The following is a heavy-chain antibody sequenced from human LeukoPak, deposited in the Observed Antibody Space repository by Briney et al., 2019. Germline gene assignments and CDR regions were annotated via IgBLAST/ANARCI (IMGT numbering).Heavy chain of an antibody. D-gene: IGHD6-19*01. CDR2: IYTGGST. CDR1: GASISSYY. J-gene: IGHJ4*02. Sequence: SETLSLTCTVSGASISSYYWSWIREPAGKGLEWVGRIYTGGSTNYNPSLKSRVTMSVDTSKNQFSLKLSSVTAADTAVYYCAGISSGWYKVYWGQGTLATVSS. V-gene: IGHV4-4*07. CDR3: AGISSGWYKVY.